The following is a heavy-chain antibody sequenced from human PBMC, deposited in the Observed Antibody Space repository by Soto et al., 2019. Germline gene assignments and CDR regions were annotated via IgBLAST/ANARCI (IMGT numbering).Heavy chain of an antibody. V-gene: IGHV4-34*01. D-gene: IGHD6-6*01. CDR3: ASNRRGIADRATQNWFDP. CDR1: GGSCIDHY. CDR2: INHSGST. Sequence: SQTLSLTCAVDGGSCIDHYWSCILQPPGKGLEWIGEINHSGSTNYNPSLNSRITISVHTSKNQFSLKLSSVTAADTAVYYCASNRRGIADRATQNWFDPWGQGILLTVPS. J-gene: IGHJ5*02.